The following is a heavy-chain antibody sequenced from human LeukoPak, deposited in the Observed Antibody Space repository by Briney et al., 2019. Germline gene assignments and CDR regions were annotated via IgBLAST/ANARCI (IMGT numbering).Heavy chain of an antibody. D-gene: IGHD2/OR15-2a*01. V-gene: IGHV4-34*01. CDR3: ARRRRINWFDP. CDR2: INHSGST. J-gene: IGHJ5*02. CDR1: GGSFSGYY. Sequence: PSETLSLTCAVYGGSFSGYYWSWIRQPPGKGLEWIGEINHSGSTNYNPSLKSRVTISVDTSKNQFSLKLSSVTAADTAVYYCARRRRINWFDPWGQGTLVTVSS.